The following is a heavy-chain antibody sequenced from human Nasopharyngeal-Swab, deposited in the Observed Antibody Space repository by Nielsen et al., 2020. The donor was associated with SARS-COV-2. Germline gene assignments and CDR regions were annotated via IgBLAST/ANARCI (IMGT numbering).Heavy chain of an antibody. CDR3: ARGSMVRGVIEHYYYYYMDV. D-gene: IGHD3-10*01. CDR1: GYTFTSYA. V-gene: IGHV1-3*01. CDR2: INAGNGNT. J-gene: IGHJ6*03. Sequence: ASVKVPCKASGYTFTSYAMHWVRQAPGQRLEWMGWINAGNGNTKYSQKFQGRVTITRDTSASTAYMELSSLRSEDTAVYYCARGSMVRGVIEHYYYYYMDVWGKGTTVTVSS.